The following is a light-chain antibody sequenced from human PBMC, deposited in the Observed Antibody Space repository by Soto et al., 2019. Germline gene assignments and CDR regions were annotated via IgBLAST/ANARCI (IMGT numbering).Light chain of an antibody. Sequence: DIQMTQSPSSLSATVGDRVTITCRASQGISSWLAWYQKKPEKAPKSLIYAASSSHTGVPSRFSGRRSGTDFTLTISSLQPEDFGTYYCQQYNSFPFTFGPGTKVDIK. CDR2: AAS. V-gene: IGKV1D-16*01. J-gene: IGKJ3*01. CDR3: QQYNSFPFT. CDR1: QGISSW.